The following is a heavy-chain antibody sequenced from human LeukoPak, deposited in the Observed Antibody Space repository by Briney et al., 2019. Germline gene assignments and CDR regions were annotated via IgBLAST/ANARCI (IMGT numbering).Heavy chain of an antibody. J-gene: IGHJ4*02. CDR1: GFTISSYA. CDR2: ISGSGGST. D-gene: IGHD6-13*01. CDR3: AKGYSSSWYWLLPFDY. Sequence: GGSLRLSCAASGFTISSYAMSWVRQAPGKGLEWVSAISGSGGSTYYADSVKGRFTISRDNSKNTLYLQMNSLRAEDTAVYYCAKGYSSSWYWLLPFDYWGQGTLVTVSS. V-gene: IGHV3-23*01.